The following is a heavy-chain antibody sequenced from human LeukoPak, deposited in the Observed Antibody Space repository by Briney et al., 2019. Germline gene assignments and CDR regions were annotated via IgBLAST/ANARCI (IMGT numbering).Heavy chain of an antibody. V-gene: IGHV3-33*01. CDR2: IWYDGSNE. Sequence: GGSLRLSCAASGFTFSNYGMHWVRRPPGKGLEWVAVIWYDGSNEFYADSEKGRFTISRDNSKNMLYLQMNSLRVEDTAVYYCARELDTGYYFDYWGQGTLVTVSS. J-gene: IGHJ4*02. CDR1: GFTFSNYG. D-gene: IGHD5-18*01. CDR3: ARELDTGYYFDY.